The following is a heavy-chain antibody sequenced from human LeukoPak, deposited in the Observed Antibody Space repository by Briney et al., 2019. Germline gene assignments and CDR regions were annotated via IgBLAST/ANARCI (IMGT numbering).Heavy chain of an antibody. J-gene: IGHJ4*02. CDR2: ICSNDNNT. CDR3: AKGTSSSCYSAPNY. V-gene: IGHV3-23*01. CDR1: GFTFSSYA. D-gene: IGHD2-15*01. Sequence: GGSLRLSCAASGFTFSSYAMDWVRQAPGKGLEWVSAICSNDNNTYYANSVKGRFTISRDNSKNTLSLQLNSLRAEDTAVYYCAKGTSSSCYSAPNYWGQGTLVTVSS.